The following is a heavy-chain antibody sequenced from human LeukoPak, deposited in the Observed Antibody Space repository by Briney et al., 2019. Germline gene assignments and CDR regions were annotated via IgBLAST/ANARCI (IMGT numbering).Heavy chain of an antibody. J-gene: IGHJ5*02. CDR3: ARETSYYGSGSYYRVNWFDP. D-gene: IGHD3-10*01. V-gene: IGHV4-59*01. CDR1: GGSISSYY. CDR2: IYYSGST. Sequence: SETLSLTCTVSGGSISSYYWSWIRQPPGKGLEWIGYIYYSGSTNYNPSLKSRVTISVDTSTNQFSLKLSSVTAADTAVYYCARETSYYGSGSYYRVNWFDPWGQGTLVTVSS.